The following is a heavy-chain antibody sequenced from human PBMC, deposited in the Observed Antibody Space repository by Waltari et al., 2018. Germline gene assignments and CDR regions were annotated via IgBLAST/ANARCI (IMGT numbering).Heavy chain of an antibody. CDR1: GGTFSSYA. J-gene: IGHJ4*02. CDR3: ATDTWAAADNLGY. D-gene: IGHD6-13*01. Sequence: QVQLVQSGAEVKKPGSSVKVSCKASGGTFSSYAISWVRQAPGQGLEWMGGIIPIFGTANYAQKFQGRVTMTEDTSTDTAYMELSSLRSEDTAVYYCATDTWAAADNLGYWGQGTLVTVSS. CDR2: IIPIFGTA. V-gene: IGHV1-69*14.